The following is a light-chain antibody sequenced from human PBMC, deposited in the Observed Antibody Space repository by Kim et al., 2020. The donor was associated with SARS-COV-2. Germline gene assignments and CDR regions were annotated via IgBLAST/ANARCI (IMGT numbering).Light chain of an antibody. CDR2: RND. V-gene: IGLV1-47*01. CDR3: ATWDDSLKTRM. Sequence: QSVLTQPPSASGTPGQRVTISCSGSSSNIGKDYVNWYQQLPGAAPKVVIYRNDQRPSGVSDRFSGSKSGTSASLAISGIRSEDEADYYCATWDDSLKTRMFGGGTQLTVL. CDR1: SSNIGKDY. J-gene: IGLJ3*02.